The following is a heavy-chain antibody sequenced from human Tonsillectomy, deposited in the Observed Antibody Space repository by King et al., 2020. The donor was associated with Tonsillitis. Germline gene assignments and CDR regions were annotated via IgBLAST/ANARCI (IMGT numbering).Heavy chain of an antibody. J-gene: IGHJ4*02. Sequence: VQLQQWGAGLLKPSETLSLTCAVYGGSFSGYYWSWIRQPPGKGLEWIGEINHSGSTNYNPSLKSRVTISVDTSKNQFSLKLSSVTAADTAVYYCARIPPGYAPYFDYWGQGTLVTVSS. V-gene: IGHV4-34*01. CDR1: GGSFSGYY. D-gene: IGHD5-12*01. CDR3: ARIPPGYAPYFDY. CDR2: INHSGST.